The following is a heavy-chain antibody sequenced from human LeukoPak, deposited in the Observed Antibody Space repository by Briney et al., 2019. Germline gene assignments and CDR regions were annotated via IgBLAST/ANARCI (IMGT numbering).Heavy chain of an antibody. D-gene: IGHD6-19*01. Sequence: GGSLRLSCAASGFTVSSSYMSWVRQAPGKGLEWVSVIYSGGSTYYADSVKGRFTISRDNSKNTLYLQMNSLRAEDTAVYYCARLPGSGWYYFDYWGQGALVTVSS. CDR1: GFTVSSSY. V-gene: IGHV3-66*01. CDR2: IYSGGST. CDR3: ARLPGSGWYYFDY. J-gene: IGHJ4*02.